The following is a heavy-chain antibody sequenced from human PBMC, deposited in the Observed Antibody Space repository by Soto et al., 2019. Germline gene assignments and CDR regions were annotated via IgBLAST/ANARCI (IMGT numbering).Heavy chain of an antibody. J-gene: IGHJ4*02. V-gene: IGHV1-8*01. CDR3: ARGRASGSYYLLDY. Sequence: ASVKVSCKASRSTFTSYDINWLRQATGHGLEWMGWINPNSGNIGYAQKFQGRVTMTRDTAIRTAYMEVSRLRSDDTAVYYCARGRASGSYYLLDYWGQGTLVTVSS. CDR1: RSTFTSYD. CDR2: INPNSGNI. D-gene: IGHD3-10*01.